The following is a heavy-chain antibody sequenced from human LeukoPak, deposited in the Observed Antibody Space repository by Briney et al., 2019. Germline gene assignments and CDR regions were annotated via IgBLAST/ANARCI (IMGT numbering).Heavy chain of an antibody. CDR1: GYTFTSYY. CDR3: AREVTYYYDSSGYYDY. V-gene: IGHV1-46*01. CDR2: INPSGGST. Sequence: ASVTVSCKASGYTFTSYYMHWVRQAPGQGLEWMGIINPSGGSTNYAQKFQGRVTMTRDMSTSTVYMELSSLRSEDTAVYYCAREVTYYYDSSGYYDYWGQGTLVTVSS. D-gene: IGHD3-22*01. J-gene: IGHJ4*02.